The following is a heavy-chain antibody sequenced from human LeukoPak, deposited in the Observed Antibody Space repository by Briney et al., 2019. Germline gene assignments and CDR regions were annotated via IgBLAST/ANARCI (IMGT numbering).Heavy chain of an antibody. J-gene: IGHJ4*02. CDR1: GGSISSSSYY. D-gene: IGHD6-13*01. V-gene: IGHV4-39*07. CDR3: ARVGYSSSWYWGDY. CDR2: IYYSGST. Sequence: SETLSLTCTVSGGSISSSSYYWGWIRQPPGTGLEWIGSIYYSGSTYYNPSLKSRVTISVDTSKNQFSLKLSSVTAADTAVYYCARVGYSSSWYWGDYWGQGTLVTVSS.